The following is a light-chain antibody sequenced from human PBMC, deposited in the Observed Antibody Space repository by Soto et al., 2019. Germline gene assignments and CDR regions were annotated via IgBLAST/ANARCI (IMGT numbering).Light chain of an antibody. CDR2: AAA. V-gene: IGKV1-39*01. J-gene: IGKJ1*01. Sequence: DIQMTQSPSSLSASVGDRVTITCRASQSISSYLNWYQQKPGKAPKLLIYAAASLQSGVPSRFSGSGSGTDFTLTISSLQPEDFATYCCQQSYRTPVTFGQGTKVEI. CDR3: QQSYRTPVT. CDR1: QSISSY.